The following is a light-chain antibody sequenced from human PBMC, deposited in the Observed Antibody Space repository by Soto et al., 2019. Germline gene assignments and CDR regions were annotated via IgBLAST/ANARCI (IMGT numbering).Light chain of an antibody. CDR1: SSNIGNNY. Sequence: QSVLTQPPSVSAAPGQKVTISCSGSSSNIGNNYVSWYQQLPGTAPKLLIYDNNKRPSGIPDRFSGSKSGTSATLGITGLQTGDEADYYCGTWYSRLIAGPVVFGGGTKLTVL. CDR2: DNN. J-gene: IGLJ2*01. CDR3: GTWYSRLIAGPVV. V-gene: IGLV1-51*01.